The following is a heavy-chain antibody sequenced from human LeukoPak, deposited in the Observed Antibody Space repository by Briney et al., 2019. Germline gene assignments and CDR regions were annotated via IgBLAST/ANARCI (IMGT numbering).Heavy chain of an antibody. CDR1: GFTFSSYA. D-gene: IGHD5-24*01. J-gene: IGHJ4*02. CDR3: VRDQRRVGSNWATMVAFDY. Sequence: GGSLRLSCAASGFTFSSYAMSWVRQAPGKGLEWVSAISGSGGSTYYADSVKGRFTISRDNSKNTLYLQMNSLRAEDTAVYYCVRDQRRVGSNWATMVAFDYWGQGTLLSVSS. CDR2: ISGSGGST. V-gene: IGHV3-23*01.